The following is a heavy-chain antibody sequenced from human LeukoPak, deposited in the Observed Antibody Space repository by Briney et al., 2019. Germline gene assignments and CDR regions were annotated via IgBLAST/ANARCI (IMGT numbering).Heavy chain of an antibody. Sequence: ASVKVSCKASGYTFTGYYMHWVRQAPGQGPEWMGWINPNSGGTNYAQKFQGRVTMTRDTSISTAYMELSRLRSDDTAVYYCARSSPNKAFTENIVVVPAAGDYWGQGTLVTVSS. D-gene: IGHD2-2*01. CDR1: GYTFTGYY. CDR3: ARSSPNKAFTENIVVVPAAGDY. V-gene: IGHV1-2*02. CDR2: INPNSGGT. J-gene: IGHJ4*02.